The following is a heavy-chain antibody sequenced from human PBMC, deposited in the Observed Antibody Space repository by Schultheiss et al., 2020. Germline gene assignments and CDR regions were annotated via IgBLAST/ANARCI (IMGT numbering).Heavy chain of an antibody. CDR1: GFTFSSYA. CDR2: ISYDGSNK. CDR3: ARNYDFWSGSGYYFDY. V-gene: IGHV3-30-3*01. Sequence: GGSLRLSCAASGFTFSSYAMHWVRQAPGKGLEWVAVISYDGSNKYYADSVKGRFTISRDNAKNSLYLQMNSLRAEDTAVYYCARNYDFWSGSGYYFDYWGQGTLVTVSS. D-gene: IGHD3-3*01. J-gene: IGHJ4*02.